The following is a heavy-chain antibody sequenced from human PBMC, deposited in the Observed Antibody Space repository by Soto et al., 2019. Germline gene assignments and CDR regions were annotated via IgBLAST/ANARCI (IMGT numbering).Heavy chain of an antibody. CDR1: WFTVSSNY. CDR2: IYSGGST. J-gene: IGHJ6*02. CDR3: ARVPYYYGMDV. Sequence: HPGGSLRLSCAASWFTVSSNYMSWVRQAPGKGLEWVSVIYSGGSTYYADSVKGRFTISRDNSKNTLYLQMNSLRAEDTAVYYCARVPYYYGMDVWGQGTTVTVSS. V-gene: IGHV3-53*01.